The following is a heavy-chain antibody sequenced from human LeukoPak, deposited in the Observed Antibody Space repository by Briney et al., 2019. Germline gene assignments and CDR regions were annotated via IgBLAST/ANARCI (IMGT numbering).Heavy chain of an antibody. CDR2: IYYSGST. D-gene: IGHD3-10*01. V-gene: IGHV4-39*07. CDR1: GGSISSSSYY. CDR3: ARAGSYYYYYMDV. Sequence: SETLSLTCTVSGGSISSSSYYWGWIRQPPGKGLEWIGSIYYSGSTYYNPSLKSRVTISVDTSKNQFSLKLSSVTAADTAVYYCARAGSYYYYYMDVWGKGTTVAVSS. J-gene: IGHJ6*03.